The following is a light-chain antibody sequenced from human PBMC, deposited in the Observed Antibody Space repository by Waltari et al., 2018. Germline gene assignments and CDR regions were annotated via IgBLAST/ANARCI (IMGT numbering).Light chain of an antibody. CDR1: GSNIGAGYD. Sequence: QSVLTQPPSVSGAPGQTVTISCTGRGSNIGAGYDVHWSQPVPRAAPKLLIYGSTSRPLGVPDRFFGSTSGTSASLAITGLQAEDEAVYYCQSYDTSLTVVFGGGTKLTVL. V-gene: IGLV1-40*01. CDR3: QSYDTSLTVV. CDR2: GST. J-gene: IGLJ3*02.